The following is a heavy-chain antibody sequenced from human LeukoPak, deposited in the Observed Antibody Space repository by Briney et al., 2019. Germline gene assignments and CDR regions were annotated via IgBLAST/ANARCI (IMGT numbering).Heavy chain of an antibody. J-gene: IGHJ4*02. Sequence: PGGSLKLSCAASGFTFSVSAMYWVRQASGKGLEWIGRIRNKSNNYATAYAASVKGRFTISRDNSKNTLYLQMNSLRAEDTAVYYCAKTPLGGYGYYFDYWGQGTLVTVSS. D-gene: IGHD5-18*01. CDR1: GFTFSVSA. V-gene: IGHV3-73*01. CDR2: IRNKSNNYAT. CDR3: AKTPLGGYGYYFDY.